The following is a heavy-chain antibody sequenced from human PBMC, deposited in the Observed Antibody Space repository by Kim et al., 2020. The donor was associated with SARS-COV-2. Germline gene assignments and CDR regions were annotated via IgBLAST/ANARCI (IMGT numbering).Heavy chain of an antibody. CDR1: GYTFTSYD. Sequence: ASVKVSCKASGYTFTSYDINWVRQATGQGLEWMGWMNPNSGNTGYAQKFQGRVTMTRNTSISTAYMELSSLRSEDTAVYYCARGGSVFEDYYYYGMDVWGQGTTVTVSS. D-gene: IGHD3-3*01. CDR2: MNPNSGNT. CDR3: ARGGSVFEDYYYYGMDV. J-gene: IGHJ6*02. V-gene: IGHV1-8*01.